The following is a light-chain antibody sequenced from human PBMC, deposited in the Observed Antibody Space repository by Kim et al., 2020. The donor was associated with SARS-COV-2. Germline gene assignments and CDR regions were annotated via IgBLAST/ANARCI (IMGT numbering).Light chain of an antibody. J-gene: IGKJ2*01. CDR3: MQGTHSYT. Sequence: DGVLTQSPLSLPVTLGQPASMSCRSSQSLLHSDGNTYLNWFQQRPGQSPRRLIYRVSNRDSGVPDRFIGSGSVTEFTLIISRVEAEDVGIYYCMQGTHSYTFGQGTKLEIK. CDR1: QSLLHSDGNTY. V-gene: IGKV2-30*02. CDR2: RVS.